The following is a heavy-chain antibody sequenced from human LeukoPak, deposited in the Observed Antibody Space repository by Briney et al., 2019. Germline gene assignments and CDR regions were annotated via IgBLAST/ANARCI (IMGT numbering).Heavy chain of an antibody. V-gene: IGHV3-9*01. J-gene: IGHJ3*02. CDR3: AKVGPYYDFWSGYQDAFDI. CDR1: GFTFSSYA. Sequence: GGSLRLSCAASGFTFSSYAMSWVRQAPGKGLEWVSGISWNSGSIGYADSVKGRFTISRDNAKNSLYLQMNSLRAEDTALYYCAKVGPYYDFWSGYQDAFDIWGQGTMVTVSS. CDR2: ISWNSGSI. D-gene: IGHD3-3*01.